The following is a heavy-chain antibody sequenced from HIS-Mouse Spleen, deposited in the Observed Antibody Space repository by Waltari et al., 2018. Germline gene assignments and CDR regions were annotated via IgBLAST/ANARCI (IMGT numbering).Heavy chain of an antibody. V-gene: IGHV3-23*01. J-gene: IGHJ5*02. D-gene: IGHD6-19*01. CDR1: GFTFSSYA. Sequence: EVQLLESGGGLVQPGGSLRLSCAASGFTFSSYAMGWVRQAPGKGWGWVSASSGSGGSTYYADSVKGRFTISRDNSKNTLYLQMNSLRAEDTAVYYCAKRARGWYVSWGQGTLVTVSS. CDR3: AKRARGWYVS. CDR2: SSGSGGST.